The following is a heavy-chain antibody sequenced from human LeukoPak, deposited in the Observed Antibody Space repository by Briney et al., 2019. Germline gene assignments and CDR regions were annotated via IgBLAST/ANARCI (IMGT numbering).Heavy chain of an antibody. CDR2: IYYSGNT. J-gene: IGHJ3*02. CDR3: ARDLAYGDYLGYLAFDI. V-gene: IGHV4-59*01. CDR1: GGSISSYY. Sequence: SETLSLTCTVSGGSISSYYWSWLRQPPGKGLEWIGYIYYSGNTNYNPSLKSRVTISVDTSKNQFSLKLSSVAAADTAVYYCARDLAYGDYLGYLAFDIWGQGKMVTVSS. D-gene: IGHD4-17*01.